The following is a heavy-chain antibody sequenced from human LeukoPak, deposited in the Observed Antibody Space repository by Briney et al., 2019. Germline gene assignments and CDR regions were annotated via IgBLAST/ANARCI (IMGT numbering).Heavy chain of an antibody. V-gene: IGHV4-38-2*02. Sequence: SETLSLTCTVSGYSISSGYYWSWIRQPPGKGLEWIGESGHRGGTKFNPSLKSRVTISADTSKNQFSLKMSSVTAADTAIYYCAKNGQSGFSFDPWGQGTLVTVSS. CDR1: GYSISSGYY. CDR2: SGHRGGT. J-gene: IGHJ5*02. CDR3: AKNGQSGFSFDP. D-gene: IGHD2-8*01.